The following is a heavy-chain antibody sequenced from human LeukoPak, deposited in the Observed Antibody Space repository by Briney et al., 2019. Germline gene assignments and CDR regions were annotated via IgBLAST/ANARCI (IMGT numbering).Heavy chain of an antibody. V-gene: IGHV3-72*01. J-gene: IGHJ4*02. Sequence: GGSLRLSCAASGFTFSDHYMDWVRQAPGKGLEWVGRSRNKAYSFTTEYAASVKGRFTISRDDSKDSLYLQMNSLKTEDTAVYYCARGRYSSGWYADYWGQGTLVTDSS. CDR3: ARGRYSSGWYADY. CDR2: SRNKAYSFTT. CDR1: GFTFSDHY. D-gene: IGHD6-19*01.